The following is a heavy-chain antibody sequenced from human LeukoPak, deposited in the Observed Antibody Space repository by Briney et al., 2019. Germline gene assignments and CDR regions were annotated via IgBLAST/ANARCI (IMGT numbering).Heavy chain of an antibody. CDR2: IYYSGST. CDR3: ARAGVETRPEYFQH. V-gene: IGHV4-61*08. Sequence: SETLSLTCAVSGGSISSGGYSWSWIRQPPGKGLEWIGYIYYSGSTNYNPSLKSRVTISVDTSKNQFSLKLSSVTAADTAVYYCARAGVETRPEYFQHWGQGTLVTVSS. J-gene: IGHJ1*01. CDR1: GGSISSGGYS. D-gene: IGHD3-10*01.